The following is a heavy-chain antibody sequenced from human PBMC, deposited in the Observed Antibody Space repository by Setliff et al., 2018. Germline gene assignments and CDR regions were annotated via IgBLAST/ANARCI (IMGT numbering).Heavy chain of an antibody. J-gene: IGHJ6*03. CDR1: GGSISSYY. CDR2: IYIGGSA. V-gene: IGHV4-4*07. CDR3: AREQWLDPPGYYYMDV. Sequence: PSETLSLTCTVSGGSISSYYWSWIRQPAGKGLEWIGHIYIGGSANYNPSLKSRVTMSIDTSKNQFSLKLNSVTAADTAVYYCAREQWLDPPGYYYMDVWAKGTTVTAP. D-gene: IGHD6-19*01.